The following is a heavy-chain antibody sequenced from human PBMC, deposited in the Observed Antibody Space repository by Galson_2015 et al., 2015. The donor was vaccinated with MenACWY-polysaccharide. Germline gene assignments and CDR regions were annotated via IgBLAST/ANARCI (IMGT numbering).Heavy chain of an antibody. V-gene: IGHV6-1*01. Sequence: CAISGDSVSSHSAAWNWIRQSPSRGLEWLGRTYYRSKWYNDYAVSVKSRITINPDTSKNQFSLQLNSVTPEDTAVYYCARVDRCSWPGTYGWFDPWGQGTLVTVSS. J-gene: IGHJ5*02. CDR1: GDSVSSHSAA. CDR3: ARVDRCSWPGTYGWFDP. D-gene: IGHD6-13*01. CDR2: TYYRSKWYN.